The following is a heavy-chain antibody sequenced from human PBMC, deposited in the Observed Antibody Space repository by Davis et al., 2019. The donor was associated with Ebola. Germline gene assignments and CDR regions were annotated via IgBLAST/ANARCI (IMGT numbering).Heavy chain of an antibody. CDR3: AKADPQQYFGY. CDR2: IRSDGSVK. V-gene: IGHV3-30*02. CDR1: GFTFSTSG. Sequence: GGSLRLSCAASGFTFSTSGLHWVRQAPGKGLEWVAFIRSDGSVKYYADYLKGRFTISRDYSKNTLSLQMNSLKAEDTAVYYCAKADPQQYFGYWGQGTLVTVSS. J-gene: IGHJ4*02.